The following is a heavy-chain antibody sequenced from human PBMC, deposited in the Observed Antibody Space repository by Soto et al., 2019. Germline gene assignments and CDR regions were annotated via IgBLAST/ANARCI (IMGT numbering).Heavy chain of an antibody. CDR2: IKQDGSEK. V-gene: IGHV3-7*01. Sequence: EVQLVESGGDLVQPGGSLRLSCAASGFTFSSYWMSWVRQAPGKGLEWVANIKQDGSEKMYVDSVKGRFTISRDNAKDSLSLQMNSLRAEDTAVYYCATGRGLDYWGQGTLVTVSS. CDR3: ATGRGLDY. J-gene: IGHJ4*02. CDR1: GFTFSSYW. D-gene: IGHD3-16*01.